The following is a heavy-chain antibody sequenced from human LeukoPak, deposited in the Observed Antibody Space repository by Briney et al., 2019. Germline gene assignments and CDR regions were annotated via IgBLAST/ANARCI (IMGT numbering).Heavy chain of an antibody. D-gene: IGHD5-18*01. V-gene: IGHV3-48*01. CDR3: ARDKIQLWYHTDRSTFDY. CDR2: ISSSSSTI. CDR1: GFTFSSYS. Sequence: GGSLRLSCAASGFTFSSYSMNWVRQAPGKGLEWVSYISSSSSTIYYADSVKGRFTISRDNAKNSLYLQMNSLRAEDTAVYYCARDKIQLWYHTDRSTFDYWGQGTLVTVSS. J-gene: IGHJ4*02.